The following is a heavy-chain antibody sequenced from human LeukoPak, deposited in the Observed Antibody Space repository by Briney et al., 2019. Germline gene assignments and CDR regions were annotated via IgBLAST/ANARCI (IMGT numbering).Heavy chain of an antibody. V-gene: IGHV4-34*01. Sequence: SETLSLTCAVYGGSFSGYYWSWIRQPPGKGLEWIGEINHSGSTNYSPSLKSRATISVDTSKNQFSLKLSSVTAADTVMYYCARGFLRRWSDPWGQGTLVTVSS. CDR1: GGSFSGYY. CDR2: INHSGST. J-gene: IGHJ5*02. CDR3: ARGFLRRWSDP. D-gene: IGHD2/OR15-2a*01.